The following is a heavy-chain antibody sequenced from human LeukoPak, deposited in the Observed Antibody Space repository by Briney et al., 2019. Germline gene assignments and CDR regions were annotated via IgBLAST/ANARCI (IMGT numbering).Heavy chain of an antibody. V-gene: IGHV3-13*01. CDR1: GFTFSSYD. Sequence: GGSLRLSCAASGFTFSSYDMHRVRQATGKGLEWVSAIGTAGDTYYPGSVKGRFTISRENAKNSLYLQMNSLRAEDTAVYYCARGVNEYDILTEDAFDIWGQGTMVTVSS. D-gene: IGHD3-9*01. CDR2: IGTAGDT. CDR3: ARGVNEYDILTEDAFDI. J-gene: IGHJ3*02.